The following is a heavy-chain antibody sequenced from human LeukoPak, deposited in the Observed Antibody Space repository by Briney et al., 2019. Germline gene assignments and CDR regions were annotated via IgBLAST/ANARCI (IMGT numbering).Heavy chain of an antibody. J-gene: IGHJ5*02. Sequence: SETLSLTCTVSGGSISSDYWSWIRQPPGKGLEWIGYIYTSGSNHYNPSLKSRVTISGDTSKNQSSLKLSSVTAADTAVYYCARQKAGNCFDPWGQGTPVTVSS. CDR2: IYTSGSN. CDR3: ARQKAGNCFDP. CDR1: GGSISSDY. D-gene: IGHD6-19*01. V-gene: IGHV4-4*09.